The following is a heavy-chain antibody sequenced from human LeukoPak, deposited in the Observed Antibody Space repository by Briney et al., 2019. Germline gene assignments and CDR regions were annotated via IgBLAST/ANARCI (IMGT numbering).Heavy chain of an antibody. CDR2: IIPIFGTA. CDR1: GGTFSSYA. V-gene: IGHV1-69*05. J-gene: IGHJ5*02. D-gene: IGHD2-21*02. Sequence: SVKVSCKASGGTFSSYAISWVRQAPGQGLEWMGGIIPIFGTANYAQKFQGRVTITTDESTSTAYMELSSLRSEDTAVYYCARIAAYCGGDCFANWFDPWGQGTLVTVSS. CDR3: ARIAAYCGGDCFANWFDP.